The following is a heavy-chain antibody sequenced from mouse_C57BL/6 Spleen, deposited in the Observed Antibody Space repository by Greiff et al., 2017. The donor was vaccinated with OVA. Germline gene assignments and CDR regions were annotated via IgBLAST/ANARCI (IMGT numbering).Heavy chain of an antibody. CDR1: GYAFSSYW. CDR3: ARGFYYGNYLYYFDY. D-gene: IGHD2-1*01. CDR2: IYPGDGDT. V-gene: IGHV1-80*01. J-gene: IGHJ2*01. Sequence: QVQLQQSGAELVKPGASVKISCKASGYAFSSYWMNWVKQRPGKGLEWIGQIYPGDGDTNYNGKFKGKATLTADKSSSTAYMQLSSLTSEDSAVYFCARGFYYGNYLYYFDYWGQGTTLTVSS.